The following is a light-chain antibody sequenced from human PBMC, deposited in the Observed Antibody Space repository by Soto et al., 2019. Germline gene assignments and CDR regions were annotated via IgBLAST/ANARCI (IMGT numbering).Light chain of an antibody. CDR2: EVS. CDR3: CSYTGSINLL. Sequence: QSALTKPAYVSGSPGQSITIPRTGCSSEVGGNDYVSWYQQHPGKAPKLMIDEVSNRPSGVSNRFSGCMSGNTASLTISGLQGEDEADYFCCSYTGSINLLFGGGTALTVL. V-gene: IGLV2-14*01. CDR1: SSEVGGNDY. J-gene: IGLJ2*01.